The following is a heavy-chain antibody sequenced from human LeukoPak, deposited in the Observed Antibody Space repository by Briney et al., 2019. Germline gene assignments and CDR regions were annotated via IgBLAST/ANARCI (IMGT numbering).Heavy chain of an antibody. Sequence: GGSLRLSCAASGFTFDDYAMHWVRQAPGKGLEWVSLISWDGGSTYYADSVKGRFTISRDNSKNSLYLQMNSLRAEDTAVYYCARDDRVAPTSYYFDYWGQGTLVTVSS. V-gene: IGHV3-43D*03. J-gene: IGHJ4*02. D-gene: IGHD5-12*01. CDR3: ARDDRVAPTSYYFDY. CDR2: ISWDGGST. CDR1: GFTFDDYA.